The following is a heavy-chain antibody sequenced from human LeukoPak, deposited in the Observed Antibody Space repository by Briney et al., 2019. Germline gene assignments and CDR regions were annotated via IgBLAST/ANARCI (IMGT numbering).Heavy chain of an antibody. D-gene: IGHD3-9*01. V-gene: IGHV3-33*01. J-gene: IGHJ3*01. CDR2: IWYDGSNK. CDR3: TRSSIVLRYFDG. CDR1: GFTFSSYG. Sequence: GGSLRLSCAASGFTFSSYGMHWVRQAPGKGLEGVAVIWYDGSNKYYADSVKGRFTISRDNSKNTLYLQMNSLRAEDTAVYYCTRSSIVLRYFDGWGQGTMVTVSS.